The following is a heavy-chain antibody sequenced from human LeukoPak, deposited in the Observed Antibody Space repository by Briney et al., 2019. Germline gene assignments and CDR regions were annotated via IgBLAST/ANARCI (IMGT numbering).Heavy chain of an antibody. CDR2: IYYSGST. Sequence: SETLSLTCTVSGGSISSSSYYWGWIRQPPGKGLEWIGSIYYSGSTYYNPSLKSRVTISVDTSKNQSSLRLSSVTAADTAVYCCARPRRDGYNWSLDYWGQGTLVTVSS. CDR3: ARPRRDGYNWSLDY. J-gene: IGHJ4*02. D-gene: IGHD5-24*01. CDR1: GGSISSSSYY. V-gene: IGHV4-39*01.